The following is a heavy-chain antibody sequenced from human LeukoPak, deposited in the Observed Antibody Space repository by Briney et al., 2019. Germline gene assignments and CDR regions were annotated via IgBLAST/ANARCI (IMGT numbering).Heavy chain of an antibody. CDR3: AKVLPHPVGTIFGVVSNQEDY. D-gene: IGHD3-3*01. V-gene: IGHV3-30*02. CDR2: IRYDGSNK. Sequence: PGGSLRLSCAASGFTFSSYGMHWVRQAPGKGLEWVAFIRYDGSNKYYADSVKDRFTISRDNSKNTLYLQMNSLRAEDTAVYYCAKVLPHPVGTIFGVVSNQEDYWGQGTLVTVSS. J-gene: IGHJ4*02. CDR1: GFTFSSYG.